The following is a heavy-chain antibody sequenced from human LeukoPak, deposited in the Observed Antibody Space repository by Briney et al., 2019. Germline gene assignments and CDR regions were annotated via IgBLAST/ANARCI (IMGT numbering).Heavy chain of an antibody. V-gene: IGHV3-48*04. Sequence: GGSLRLSCEVSGFPFTLYNMNWARQAPGKGLEWLSYISSSTNTIYYADSVKGRFTISRDNAKNSLYLQMNGLGAEDTAVYYCVAAVAGTLIDYWGQGTLVTVSS. D-gene: IGHD6-19*01. CDR2: ISSSTNTI. J-gene: IGHJ4*02. CDR3: VAAVAGTLIDY. CDR1: GFPFTLYN.